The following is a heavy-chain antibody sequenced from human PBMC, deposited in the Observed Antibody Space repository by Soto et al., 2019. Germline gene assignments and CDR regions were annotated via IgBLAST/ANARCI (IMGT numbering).Heavy chain of an antibody. J-gene: IGHJ4*02. V-gene: IGHV4-31*03. CDR3: ARLAYSSHGGQFFDY. D-gene: IGHD6-13*01. Sequence: QVQLQESGPGLVEPSQTLSLTCNVSGDSISSGGYHWSRIRQHPGKGLEWIVYIYYSGDTYYNPSLKSRVAISVHTSKKQFSLNLSSATAADTAVYYCARLAYSSHGGQFFDYWGQGVLVTVSS. CDR1: GDSISSGGYH. CDR2: IYYSGDT.